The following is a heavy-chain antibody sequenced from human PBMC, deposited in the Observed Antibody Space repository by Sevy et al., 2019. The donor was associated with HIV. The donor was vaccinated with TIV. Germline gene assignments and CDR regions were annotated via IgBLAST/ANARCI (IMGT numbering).Heavy chain of an antibody. CDR3: ARADYYDSSGYTLFY. V-gene: IGHV1-69*06. CDR2: IIPIFGTA. Sequence: ASVKVSCKASGGTFSSYAISWVRQAPGQGLEWMGGIIPIFGTANYAQTFQGRVTITADKSTSTAYMELSSLRSEDTAVYYCARADYYDSSGYTLFYWGQGTLVTVPQ. D-gene: IGHD3-22*01. J-gene: IGHJ4*02. CDR1: GGTFSSYA.